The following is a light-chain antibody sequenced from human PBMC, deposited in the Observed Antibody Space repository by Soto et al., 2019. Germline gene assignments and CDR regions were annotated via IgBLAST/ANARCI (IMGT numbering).Light chain of an antibody. Sequence: HSVLPQPPSASGSPGQRVTISCSGSSSNIGGSDVYWYQQLPGTAPKLLIYRNNQRPSGVPDRFSGSKSATSASLAISGSRCMDVGEYYFAARNGSLSGDVFGAGPKVTVL. CDR3: AARNGSLSGDV. V-gene: IGLV1-47*01. J-gene: IGLJ1*01. CDR1: SSNIGGSD. CDR2: RNN.